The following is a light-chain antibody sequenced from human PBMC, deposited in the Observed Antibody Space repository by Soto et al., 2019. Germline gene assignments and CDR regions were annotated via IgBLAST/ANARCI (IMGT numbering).Light chain of an antibody. J-gene: IGKJ1*01. CDR2: LGS. V-gene: IGKV2-28*01. CDR3: MQAIQAPRT. CDR1: QSLLHSNGNIY. Sequence: DIVLTQSPLSLPVTPGEPASISCRSSQSLLHSNGNIYLDWYLQKPGQSPQLLFYLGSIRASGVPDRFGGGGSGTDFTLKITRVEAEDVGVYYCMQAIQAPRTFGLGTKV.